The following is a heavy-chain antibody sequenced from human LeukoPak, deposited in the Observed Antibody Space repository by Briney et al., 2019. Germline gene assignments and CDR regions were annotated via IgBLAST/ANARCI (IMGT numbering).Heavy chain of an antibody. J-gene: IGHJ1*01. CDR3: TRQEQWLVRVYFQH. CDR1: GFTFGDYA. V-gene: IGHV3-49*04. D-gene: IGHD6-19*01. CDR2: IRRKAYGGTT. Sequence: GGALILSCTSTGFTFGDYAMSWVRQAPGKGLERVGFIRRKAYGGTTQYAASVKGRFNISRDDSKRIAYLQMNSLKTEDTAVYYCTRQEQWLVRVYFQHWGQGTLVTVSS.